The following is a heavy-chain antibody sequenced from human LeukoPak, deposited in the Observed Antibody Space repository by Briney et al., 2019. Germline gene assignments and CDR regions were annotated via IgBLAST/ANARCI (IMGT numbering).Heavy chain of an antibody. J-gene: IGHJ4*02. V-gene: IGHV3-20*04. D-gene: IGHD6-19*01. CDR3: ARLNVGHNSAY. Sequence: GGSLRLSCATSGFSFDDDAMSWVRQAPGKGLEWVSGINWNGGTINYADSVKGRFTISRDNAKNSLYLQMNSLRAEDTALYYCARLNVGHNSAYWGQGILVTVSS. CDR1: GFSFDDDA. CDR2: INWNGGTI.